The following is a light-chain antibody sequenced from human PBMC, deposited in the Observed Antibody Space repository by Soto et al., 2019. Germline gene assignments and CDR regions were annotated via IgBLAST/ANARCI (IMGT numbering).Light chain of an antibody. CDR3: QQYKNWPPYT. Sequence: ETVMTQSPATLSVSPGERVTLSCRASQSVSNNLAWYQQKPGQAPRLLIYGASTRATGIPVRFSGSGSETEFTLTISSLQSEDFAVYYCQQYKNWPPYTFGQGTKLEIK. CDR2: GAS. J-gene: IGKJ2*01. CDR1: QSVSNN. V-gene: IGKV3-15*01.